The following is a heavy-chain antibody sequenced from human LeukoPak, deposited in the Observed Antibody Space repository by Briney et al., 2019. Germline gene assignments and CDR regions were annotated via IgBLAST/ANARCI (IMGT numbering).Heavy chain of an antibody. Sequence: ASVKVSCKASGYTFTGYYMHWVRQAPGQGLEWMGWINPNSGGTNYAQKFQGRVTMTRDTSISTAYMELSRLRSDDTAVYYCARDIEPISGSYYNPSLFFDYWGQGTLVTVSS. CDR1: GYTFTGYY. D-gene: IGHD3-10*01. CDR3: ARDIEPISGSYYNPSLFFDY. J-gene: IGHJ4*02. V-gene: IGHV1-2*02. CDR2: INPNSGGT.